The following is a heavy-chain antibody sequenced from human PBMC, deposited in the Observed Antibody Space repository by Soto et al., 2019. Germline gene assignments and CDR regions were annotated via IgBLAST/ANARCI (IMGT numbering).Heavy chain of an antibody. CDR1: GGSFSGYY. CDR2: INHSGST. D-gene: IGHD3-22*01. J-gene: IGHJ4*02. V-gene: IGHV4-34*01. Sequence: SETLSLTCAVHGGSFSGYYWSWIRQPPGKGLEWIGEINHSGSTNYNPSLKSRVTISVDTSKNQFSLKLSSVTAADTAVYYCARYYYDSSGYYYQHFDYWGQGTLVTVSS. CDR3: ARYYYDSSGYYYQHFDY.